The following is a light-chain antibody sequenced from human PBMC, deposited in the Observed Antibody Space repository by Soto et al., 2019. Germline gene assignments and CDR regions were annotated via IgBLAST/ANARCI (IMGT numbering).Light chain of an antibody. CDR3: QQYNSYWT. J-gene: IGKJ1*01. CDR1: QSISNW. CDR2: KAS. V-gene: IGKV1-5*03. Sequence: IPINQSLSTLSASIGDRVTITCRASQSISNWLAWYQQRPGKAPRLLIYKASNLESGVPSRFSGSGSGTEFTLTISSLQPDDFATYYCQQYNSYWTFGQGTNVDIK.